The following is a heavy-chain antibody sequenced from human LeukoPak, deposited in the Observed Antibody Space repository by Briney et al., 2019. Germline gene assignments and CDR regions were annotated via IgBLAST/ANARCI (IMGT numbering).Heavy chain of an antibody. CDR2: INSDGSST. V-gene: IGHV3-74*01. D-gene: IGHD6-19*01. J-gene: IGHJ4*02. CDR3: ARGGYSSGWYSPLDY. CDR1: GFTFSSYV. Sequence: PGGSLRLSCAASGFTFSSYVMHWVRQAPGKGLVWVSRINSDGSSTSYADSVKGRFTISRDNAKNTPYLQMNSLRAEDTAVYYCARGGYSSGWYSPLDYWGQGTLVTVSS.